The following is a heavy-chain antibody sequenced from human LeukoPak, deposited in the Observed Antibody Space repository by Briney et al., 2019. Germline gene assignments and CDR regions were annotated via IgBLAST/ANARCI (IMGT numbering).Heavy chain of an antibody. CDR3: ARGRVWSGYYRGPYYFDY. V-gene: IGHV3-21*01. CDR2: ISSSSSYI. J-gene: IGHJ4*02. Sequence: KTGGSLRLSCAASGFTFSSYSMNWVRQAPGKGLEWVSSISSSSSYIYYADSVKGRFTISRDNAKNSLYLQMTSLRAEDTAVYYCARGRVWSGYYRGPYYFDYWGQGTLVTVSS. CDR1: GFTFSSYS. D-gene: IGHD3-3*01.